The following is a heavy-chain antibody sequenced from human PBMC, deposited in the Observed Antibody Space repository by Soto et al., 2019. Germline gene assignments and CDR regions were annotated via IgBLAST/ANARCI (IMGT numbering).Heavy chain of an antibody. Sequence: QEQLVESGGGVVQPGRSLRLACSASGFTFSDYGVHWVRQAPGTALEWVAVISYDGSIQYYADSVKGRFTISRDNSKNTLYLQMNSLRVEDTAVYFCAKDPTVRGYRGYDSGYYFDFWGQGSLVTVSS. CDR2: ISYDGSIQ. CDR1: GFTFSDYG. CDR3: AKDPTVRGYRGYDSGYYFDF. J-gene: IGHJ4*02. V-gene: IGHV3-30*18. D-gene: IGHD5-12*01.